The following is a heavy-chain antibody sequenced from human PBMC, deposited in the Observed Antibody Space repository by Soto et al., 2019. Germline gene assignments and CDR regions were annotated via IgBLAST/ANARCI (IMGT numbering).Heavy chain of an antibody. CDR1: GGTFSSYA. Sequence: VKVSCKASGGTFSSYAISWVRQAPGQGLEWMGGIIPIFGTANYAQKFQGRVTITADESTSTAYMELSSLRSEDTAVYYCARGIVVVPAAKFYYYYGMDVWGQGTTVTVSS. V-gene: IGHV1-69*01. CDR3: ARGIVVVPAAKFYYYYGMDV. D-gene: IGHD2-2*01. CDR2: IIPIFGTA. J-gene: IGHJ6*02.